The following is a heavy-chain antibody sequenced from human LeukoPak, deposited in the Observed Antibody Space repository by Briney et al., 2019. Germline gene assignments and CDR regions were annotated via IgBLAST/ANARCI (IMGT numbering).Heavy chain of an antibody. D-gene: IGHD3-9*01. CDR3: AKDLSLTIFTGLFDP. CDR1: GFTFDDYG. Sequence: PGGSLRLSCAASGFTFDDYGMSWVRQAPGKGLEWVSAISGSGGSTYYADSVKGRFTISRDNSKNTLYLQMNSLRAEDTAVYYCAKDLSLTIFTGLFDPWGQGTLVTVSS. J-gene: IGHJ5*02. V-gene: IGHV3-23*01. CDR2: ISGSGGST.